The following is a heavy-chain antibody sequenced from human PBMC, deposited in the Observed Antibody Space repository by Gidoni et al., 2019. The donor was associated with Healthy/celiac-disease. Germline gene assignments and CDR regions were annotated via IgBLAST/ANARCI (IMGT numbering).Heavy chain of an antibody. CDR1: GFTFSSYG. CDR3: AKESRRDGSWYLGY. CDR2: ISYDGSNK. J-gene: IGHJ4*02. D-gene: IGHD6-13*01. Sequence: QVQLVESGGGVVQPGRSLRLSWAASGFTFSSYGMHWVRQAPGKGLEWVAVISYDGSNKYYADSVKGRFTISRDNSKNTLYLQMNSLRAEDTAVYYCAKESRRDGSWYLGYWGQGTLVTVSS. V-gene: IGHV3-30*18.